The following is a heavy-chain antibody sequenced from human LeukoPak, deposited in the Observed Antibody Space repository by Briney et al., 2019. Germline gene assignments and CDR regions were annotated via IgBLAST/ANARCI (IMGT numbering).Heavy chain of an antibody. V-gene: IGHV3-21*01. D-gene: IGHD1-26*01. Sequence: GGSLRLSCAASGFTFSSYEMNWVRQAPGKGLEWVSSISSSSSYIYYADSVKGRFTISRDNAKNSLYLQMNSLRAEDTAVYYCARDGSGSYYFSYWGQGTLVTVSS. CDR1: GFTFSSYE. J-gene: IGHJ4*02. CDR3: ARDGSGSYYFSY. CDR2: ISSSSSYI.